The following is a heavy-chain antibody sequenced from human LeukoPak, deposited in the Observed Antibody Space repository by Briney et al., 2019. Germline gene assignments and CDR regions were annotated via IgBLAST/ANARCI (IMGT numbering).Heavy chain of an antibody. CDR3: ARGLDYYDSSGYKPIDY. D-gene: IGHD3-22*01. V-gene: IGHV1-8*01. J-gene: IGHJ4*02. Sequence: VASVKVSCTASGYTFTSYDINWVRQATGQGLEWMGWMNPNSGNTAYAQKFQGRVTMTRNTSISTAYMELSSLRSEDTAVYYCARGLDYYDSSGYKPIDYWGQGTLVTVSS. CDR1: GYTFTSYD. CDR2: MNPNSGNT.